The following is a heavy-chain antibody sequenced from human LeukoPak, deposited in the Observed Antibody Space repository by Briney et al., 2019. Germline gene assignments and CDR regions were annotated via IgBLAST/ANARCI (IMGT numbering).Heavy chain of an antibody. CDR2: ISYDGSNK. V-gene: IGHV3-30-3*02. CDR1: GFTFSSYA. Sequence: TGGSLRLSCAASGFTFSSYAMHWVRQAPGKGLEWVAVISYDGSNKYYADSVKGRFTISRDNSKNTLYLQMNSLRAEDTAVYYCAKPRSSSWRHYYYYYGMDVWGQGTTVTVSS. CDR3: AKPRSSSWRHYYYYYGMDV. J-gene: IGHJ6*02. D-gene: IGHD6-13*01.